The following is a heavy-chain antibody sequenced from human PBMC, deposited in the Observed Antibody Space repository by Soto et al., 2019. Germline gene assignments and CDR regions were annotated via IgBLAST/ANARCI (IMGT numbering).Heavy chain of an antibody. CDR2: INPTGGST. D-gene: IGHD6-6*01. CDR3: ARAYTTSCPGP. CDR1: GYTFTNXY. Sequence: ASVKVSCKASGYTFTNXYMHCVRQAPGQGLEGMGMINPTGGSTTYAQKCQGRVSMTRDASTNTVYMELSGLRSEDTAVYYCARAYTTSCPGPWGQGTLVTVSS. J-gene: IGHJ5*02. V-gene: IGHV1-46*01.